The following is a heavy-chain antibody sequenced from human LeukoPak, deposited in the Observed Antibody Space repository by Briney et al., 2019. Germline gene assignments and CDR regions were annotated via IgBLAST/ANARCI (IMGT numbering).Heavy chain of an antibody. D-gene: IGHD3-10*01. CDR1: GGSFSSYY. V-gene: IGHV4-34*01. J-gene: IGHJ5*02. CDR3: ARDYGSGSYIGARTYNWFDP. Sequence: SETLSLTCAAYGGSFSSYYWSWIRQPPRKGLEWIGEINHSGSTNYNTSLKSRATISVDTSKNQFSLKLSSVTAADTAVYYCARDYGSGSYIGARTYNWFDPWGQGTLVTVSS. CDR2: INHSGST.